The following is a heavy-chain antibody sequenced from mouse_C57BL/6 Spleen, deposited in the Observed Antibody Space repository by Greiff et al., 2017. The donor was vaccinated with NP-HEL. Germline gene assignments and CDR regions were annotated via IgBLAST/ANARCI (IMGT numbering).Heavy chain of an antibody. CDR3: ARPGYYSSSSYYYAMDY. Sequence: EVQVVESGGGLVKPGGSLKLSCAASGFTFSDYGMHWVRQAPEKGLEWVAYISSGSSTIYYADTVTGRFTFSRDNAKNTLFLQMTSLRSEDTAMYYCARPGYYSSSSYYYAMDYWGQGTSVTVSS. D-gene: IGHD1-1*01. V-gene: IGHV5-17*01. CDR1: GFTFSDYG. J-gene: IGHJ4*01. CDR2: ISSGSSTI.